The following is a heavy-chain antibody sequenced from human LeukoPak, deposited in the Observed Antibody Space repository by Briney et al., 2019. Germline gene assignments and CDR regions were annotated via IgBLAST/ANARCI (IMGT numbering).Heavy chain of an antibody. CDR2: ISWDGTT. Sequence: GGSLRLSCAASGFILEDYTMHWVRQAPGKTLEWVSLISWDGTTYYADSVKGRFTISRDNSKDSLSLQMDTLRSEDTAFYYCVKDLSYESSGSFFDFWGQETLVTVS. D-gene: IGHD3-22*01. CDR3: VKDLSYESSGSFFDF. V-gene: IGHV3-43*01. CDR1: GFILEDYT. J-gene: IGHJ4*02.